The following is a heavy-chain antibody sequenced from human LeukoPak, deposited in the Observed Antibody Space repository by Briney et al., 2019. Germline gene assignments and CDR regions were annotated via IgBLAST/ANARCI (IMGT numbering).Heavy chain of an antibody. CDR1: GFTFSSYA. V-gene: IGHV3-30-3*01. CDR2: ISYDGSNK. D-gene: IGHD6-13*01. J-gene: IGHJ4*02. Sequence: PGGSLRLSCAASGFTFSSYAMHWVRQAPGKGLEWVAVISYDGSNKYYADSVKGRFTISRDNSKNTLYLQMNSLRAEDTVVYYCARDETIAAAGTFDYWGQGTLVTVSS. CDR3: ARDETIAAAGTFDY.